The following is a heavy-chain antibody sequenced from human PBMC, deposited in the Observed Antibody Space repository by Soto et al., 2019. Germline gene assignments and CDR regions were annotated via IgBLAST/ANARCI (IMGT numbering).Heavy chain of an antibody. Sequence: VASVKVSCKASGYSFTDSYMHWVRQAPGQGLEWMGWINPNRGGTNYAQKFQGWVTMTSDTFISTAYMELSRLKSDDTAVYYCASGKFYDSNAYYLDYWGQGTLVTVYS. CDR2: INPNRGGT. V-gene: IGHV1-2*04. D-gene: IGHD3-22*01. CDR3: ASGKFYDSNAYYLDY. J-gene: IGHJ4*02. CDR1: GYSFTDSY.